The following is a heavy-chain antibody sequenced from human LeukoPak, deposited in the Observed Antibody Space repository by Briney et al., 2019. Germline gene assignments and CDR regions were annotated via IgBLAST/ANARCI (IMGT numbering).Heavy chain of an antibody. CDR1: GFTFSSYW. Sequence: PGGSLRLSCAASGFTFSSYWMHWVRQAPGKGLVWVSRINTDGSSTSYADSVKGRFTISRDNAKNTLYLQMNSLRAEDTAVYYCAKDGPPHYDFWSAHVDYWGQGTLVTVSS. J-gene: IGHJ4*02. V-gene: IGHV3-74*01. CDR3: AKDGPPHYDFWSAHVDY. CDR2: INTDGSST. D-gene: IGHD3-3*01.